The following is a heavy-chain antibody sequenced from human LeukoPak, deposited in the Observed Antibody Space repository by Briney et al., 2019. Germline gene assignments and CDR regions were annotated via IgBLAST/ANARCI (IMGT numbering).Heavy chain of an antibody. V-gene: IGHV3-21*01. J-gene: IGHJ4*02. CDR2: ITGTTSYI. D-gene: IGHD5-18*01. Sequence: PWGSLRLSCAASGLIFSSYTMNWVRQAPGKGLEWVSSITGTTSYIYYAASVKGRFTISRDNAQNSLYPQMNSLRAEKPALLFFARDPYSYGYYGGEGTRVRVSS. CDR3: ARDPYSYGYY. CDR1: GLIFSSYT.